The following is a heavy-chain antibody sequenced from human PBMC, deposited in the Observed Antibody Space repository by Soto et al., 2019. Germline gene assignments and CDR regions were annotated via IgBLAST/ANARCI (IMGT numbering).Heavy chain of an antibody. CDR3: THGSGPAGMVVY. J-gene: IGHJ4*02. CDR2: IYWDYDK. V-gene: IGHV2-5*02. D-gene: IGHD3-10*01. Sequence: QITLKESGPTLVKPTQTLTLTCTFSGFSLTTRGVGVGWIRQTPGKALEWLALIYWDYDKRYTPSLKSRLTIAKDTNTIQVVLTMTNMYTVDTATYDCTHGSGPAGMVVYWGQGTLVTVSS. CDR1: GFSLTTRGVG.